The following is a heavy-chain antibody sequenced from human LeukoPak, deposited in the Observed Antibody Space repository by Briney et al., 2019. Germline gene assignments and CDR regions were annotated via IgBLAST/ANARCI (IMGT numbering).Heavy chain of an antibody. V-gene: IGHV3-66*01. CDR3: ARETRGDYMDV. Sequence: GGSLRLSCAASGVTVSSNYMTWVRQAPGKGLEWVSVIYSGGSTYYADSVKGRFIISRDNSKNTLYLQMNSLRAEDTAVYYCARETRGDYMDVWGKGTTVTISS. D-gene: IGHD3-10*01. J-gene: IGHJ6*03. CDR2: IYSGGST. CDR1: GVTVSSNY.